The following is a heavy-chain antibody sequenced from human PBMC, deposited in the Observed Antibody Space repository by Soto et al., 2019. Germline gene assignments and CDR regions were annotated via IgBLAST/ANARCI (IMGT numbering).Heavy chain of an antibody. V-gene: IGHV3-23*01. CDR3: AKGSIEYSASVDN. CDR2: ISARGGSS. Sequence: DVHLLESGGGLVQPGGSLRLSCAASGFSFSSYAMVWVRQAPGKGLEWVAVISARGGSSYFADSVKGRFTLSRDNSKNALSLEMNSLRAEDTAIYFCAKGSIEYSASVDNWGQGTLVVVSS. CDR1: GFSFSSYA. D-gene: IGHD5-12*01. J-gene: IGHJ4*02.